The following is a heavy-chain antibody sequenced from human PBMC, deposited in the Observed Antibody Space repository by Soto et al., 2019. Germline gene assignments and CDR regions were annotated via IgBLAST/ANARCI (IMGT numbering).Heavy chain of an antibody. Sequence: EVQLVESGGGLVKPGGSLRLSCAASGFTFSSYSMNWVRQAPGKGLEWVSSISSSSSYIYYADSVKGRFTISRDNAKNSLYLQMNSLRAEDTAVYYCAREEGGYDTEFKYYYYGMDVWGQGTTVTVSS. V-gene: IGHV3-21*01. J-gene: IGHJ6*02. CDR3: AREEGGYDTEFKYYYYGMDV. CDR1: GFTFSSYS. CDR2: ISSSSSYI. D-gene: IGHD5-12*01.